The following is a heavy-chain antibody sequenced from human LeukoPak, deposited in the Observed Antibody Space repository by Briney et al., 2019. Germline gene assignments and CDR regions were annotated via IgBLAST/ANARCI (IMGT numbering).Heavy chain of an antibody. V-gene: IGHV1-2*02. J-gene: IGHJ6*02. CDR3: ARDGIAVAGYYYYYYGMDV. CDR2: INPNSGGT. D-gene: IGHD6-19*01. Sequence: ASVKVSCKASGYTFTGYYMHWVRQAPGRGLEWMGWINPNSGGTNYAQKFQGRVTMTRDTSISTAYMELSRLRSDDTAVYYCARDGIAVAGYYYYYYGMDVWGQGTTVTVSS. CDR1: GYTFTGYY.